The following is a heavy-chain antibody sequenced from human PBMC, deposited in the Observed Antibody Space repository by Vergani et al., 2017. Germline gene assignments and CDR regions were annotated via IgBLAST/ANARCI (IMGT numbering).Heavy chain of an antibody. Sequence: QLQLQESGPGLVKPSETLSLTCTVSGGSISSSSYYWGWLRQPPGKGLEWIGSIYYSGSTYYNPSLKSRVTISVDTSKNQFSLKLSSVTAADTAVYYCARALGFGSTRTNWFDPWGQGTLVTVSS. V-gene: IGHV4-39*07. CDR1: GGSISSSSYY. CDR3: ARALGFGSTRTNWFDP. CDR2: IYYSGST. J-gene: IGHJ5*02. D-gene: IGHD1-26*01.